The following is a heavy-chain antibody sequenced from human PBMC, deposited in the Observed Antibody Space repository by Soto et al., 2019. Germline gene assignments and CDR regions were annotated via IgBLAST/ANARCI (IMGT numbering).Heavy chain of an antibody. CDR1: GVSVSSGSYY. Sequence: SETLSLTCTVSGVSVSSGSYYWSWIRQPPGKGLEWIGYIYYSGSTNYNPSLKSRVTISVDTSKNQFSLKLSSVTAADTAVYYCARVPKGKSYYYGMDVWGQGTTVTVSS. CDR2: IYYSGST. V-gene: IGHV4-61*01. CDR3: ARVPKGKSYYYGMDV. J-gene: IGHJ6*02.